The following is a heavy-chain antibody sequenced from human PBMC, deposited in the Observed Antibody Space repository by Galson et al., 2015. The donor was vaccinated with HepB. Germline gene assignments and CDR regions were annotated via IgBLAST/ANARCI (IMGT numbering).Heavy chain of an antibody. CDR1: GFTFSSYG. V-gene: IGHV3-30*18. J-gene: IGHJ6*03. D-gene: IGHD6-6*01. CDR3: AKDGQPKAPYYYYMDV. CDR2: ISYDGSNK. Sequence: RLSCAASGFTFSSYGMHWVRQAPGKGLEWVAVISYDGSNKYYADSVKGRFTISRDNSKNTLYLQMNSLRAEDTAVYYCAKDGQPKAPYYYYMDVWGKGTTVTVSS.